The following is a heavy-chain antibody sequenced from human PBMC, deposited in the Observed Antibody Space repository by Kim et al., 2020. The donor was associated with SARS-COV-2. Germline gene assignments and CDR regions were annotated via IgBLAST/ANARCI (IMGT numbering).Heavy chain of an antibody. V-gene: IGHV3-64*01. D-gene: IGHD3-10*01. Sequence: GGSLRLSCAASGFTFSRYAMHWVRQAPGKGLEYVSAISSNGGSTYYANSVKGRVTISRDNSKNTLYLQMGSLRAEDMAVYYCAASGDVWGKGTTAIVSS. CDR1: GFTFSRYA. CDR2: ISSNGGST. J-gene: IGHJ6*04. CDR3: AASGDV.